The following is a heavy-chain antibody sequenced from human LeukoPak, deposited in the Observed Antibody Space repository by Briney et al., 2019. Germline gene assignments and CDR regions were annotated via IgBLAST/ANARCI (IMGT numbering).Heavy chain of an antibody. D-gene: IGHD3-9*01. CDR3: ARLRYDILTGFFDY. Sequence: SETLSLSCTVSGGSISSYYWGWIRQPPGKGLEWIGSVSNSGSKHYNPSLKSRVTIFEDTSKNQFSLKLSSVTAADTAVYYCARLRYDILTGFFDYWGQGTLVTVSS. CDR1: GGSISSYY. J-gene: IGHJ4*03. V-gene: IGHV4-39*01. CDR2: VSNSGSK.